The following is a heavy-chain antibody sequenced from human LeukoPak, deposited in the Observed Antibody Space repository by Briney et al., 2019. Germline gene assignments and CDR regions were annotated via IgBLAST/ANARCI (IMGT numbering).Heavy chain of an antibody. D-gene: IGHD1-1*01. CDR1: GGSITSYY. Sequence: SETLSLTCTVSGGSITSYYWSWIRQPPGKGLEWIGYFYYSGSTNYNPSLNSRVTISVDMSKNQFSLKLSSVTAADTAVYYCARDKRGTVDYWGQGTLVTVSS. J-gene: IGHJ4*02. V-gene: IGHV4-59*01. CDR2: FYYSGST. CDR3: ARDKRGTVDY.